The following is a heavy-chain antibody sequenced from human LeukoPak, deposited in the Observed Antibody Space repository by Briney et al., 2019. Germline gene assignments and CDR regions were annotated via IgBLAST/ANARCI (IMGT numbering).Heavy chain of an antibody. V-gene: IGHV3-11*01. CDR2: ISSSGSTI. Sequence: GGSLRLSCAASGFTFSDYYMSWIRQAPGKGLEWVSYISSSGSTIYYADSVKGRFTISRDNAKNPLYLQMNSLRAEDTAVYYCARATLFEPTDYWGQGTLVTVSS. J-gene: IGHJ4*02. D-gene: IGHD3-10*02. CDR1: GFTFSDYY. CDR3: ARATLFEPTDY.